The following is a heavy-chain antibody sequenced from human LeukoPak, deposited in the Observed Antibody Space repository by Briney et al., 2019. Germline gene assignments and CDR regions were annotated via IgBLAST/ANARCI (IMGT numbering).Heavy chain of an antibody. Sequence: SVKVSCKASGGTFSSYAISWVRQAPGQGLEWMGGIIPIFGTANYAQKFQGRVTITADESTSTACMELSSLRSEDTAVYYCARSHGYSSGWYSQYYFDYWGQGTLVTVSS. J-gene: IGHJ4*02. CDR2: IIPIFGTA. V-gene: IGHV1-69*01. D-gene: IGHD6-19*01. CDR3: ARSHGYSSGWYSQYYFDY. CDR1: GGTFSSYA.